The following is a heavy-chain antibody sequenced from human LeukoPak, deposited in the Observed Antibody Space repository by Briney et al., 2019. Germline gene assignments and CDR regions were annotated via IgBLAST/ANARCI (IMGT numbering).Heavy chain of an antibody. D-gene: IGHD3-3*01. CDR3: ARGSLVYDFWSGYYAMNAFDI. CDR1: GGSFSGYY. J-gene: IGHJ3*02. CDR2: INHSGST. V-gene: IGHV4-34*01. Sequence: SETLSLTCAVYGGSFSGYYWSWIRQPPGKGLEWIGEINHSGSTNYNPSFKSRVTISVDTSKNQFSLKLSSVTAADTAVYYCARGSLVYDFWSGYYAMNAFDIWGQGTMVTVSS.